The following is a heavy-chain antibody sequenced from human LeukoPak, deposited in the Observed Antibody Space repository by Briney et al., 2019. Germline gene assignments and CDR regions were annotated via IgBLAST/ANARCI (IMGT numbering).Heavy chain of an antibody. Sequence: GGSLRLSCAASGFAFSSQAMGWVRQAPGKGLEWVSVISDSGGSTYYADSVKGRFTISRDNSKNTLFLRMNSLRAEDTAVYYCAKDARRTSGWYFFDYWGQGTLVTVSS. D-gene: IGHD6-19*01. CDR3: AKDARRTSGWYFFDY. CDR2: ISDSGGST. J-gene: IGHJ4*02. CDR1: GFAFSSQA. V-gene: IGHV3-23*01.